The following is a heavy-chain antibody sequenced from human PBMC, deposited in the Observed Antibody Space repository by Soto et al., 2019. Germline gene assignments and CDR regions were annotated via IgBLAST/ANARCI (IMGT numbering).Heavy chain of an antibody. D-gene: IGHD6-6*01. CDR3: AREGYSSACLDV. Sequence: SETLSLTCCVSGASIRSFYWSWIRQPPGKGLEWMGYIYNIESTKYNPSLKSRVTISVDTSKNQFSLKLNSVTAADTAVYYCAREGYSSACLDVWGQGTTVTVSS. V-gene: IGHV4-59*01. CDR2: IYNIEST. J-gene: IGHJ6*02. CDR1: GASIRSFY.